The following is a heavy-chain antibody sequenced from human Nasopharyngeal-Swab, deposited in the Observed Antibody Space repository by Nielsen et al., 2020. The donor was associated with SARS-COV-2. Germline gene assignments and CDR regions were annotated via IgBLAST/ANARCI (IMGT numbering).Heavy chain of an antibody. Sequence: WVRQAPGQGLEGRGIINPSGGSTSYAQKFQGRVTMTRDTSTSTVYMELSSLRSEDTAVYYCARDYDFWSGYYTGGAFDIWGQGTMVTVSS. D-gene: IGHD3-3*01. J-gene: IGHJ3*02. CDR3: ARDYDFWSGYYTGGAFDI. CDR2: INPSGGST. V-gene: IGHV1-46*01.